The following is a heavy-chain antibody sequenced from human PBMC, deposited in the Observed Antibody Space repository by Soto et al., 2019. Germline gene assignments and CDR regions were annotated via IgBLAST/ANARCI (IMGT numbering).Heavy chain of an antibody. CDR1: GGTFSKYA. J-gene: IGHJ4*02. CDR3: ARDDETDPFVLGF. Sequence: QVQLVQSGAEVKKPGSSVKVSCKASGGTFSKYAVTWVRRAPGQGLEWMGGILPFVDAANYAQKFQDRLTISVDDDARTAYMELTNLSSEDTALYFCARDDETDPFVLGFWGQGTLVTVSS. V-gene: IGHV1-69*01. CDR2: ILPFVDAA.